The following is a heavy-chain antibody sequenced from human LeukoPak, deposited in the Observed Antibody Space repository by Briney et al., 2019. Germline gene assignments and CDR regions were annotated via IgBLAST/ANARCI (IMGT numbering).Heavy chain of an antibody. V-gene: IGHV1-46*01. CDR1: GYTFTSYY. CDR2: INPSGSST. D-gene: IGHD1-14*01. J-gene: IGHJ6*03. Sequence: ASVKVSCKASGYTFTSYYMHWVRQAPGQGLEWMGIINPSGSSTSYAQKFQGRVTMTRDTSTSTVYMELSSLRSEGTAVYYCARSSGRSPNRDYMDVWGKGTTVTISS. CDR3: ARSSGRSPNRDYMDV.